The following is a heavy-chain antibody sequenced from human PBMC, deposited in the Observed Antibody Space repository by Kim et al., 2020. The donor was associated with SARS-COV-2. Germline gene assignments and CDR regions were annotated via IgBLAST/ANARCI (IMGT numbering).Heavy chain of an antibody. CDR2: ISYDGSNK. CDR1: GFTFSSYG. V-gene: IGHV3-30*18. D-gene: IGHD1-26*01. Sequence: GGSLRLSCAASGFTFSSYGMHWVRQAPGKGLEWVAVISYDGSNKYYADSVKGRFTISRDNSKNTLYLQMNSLRAEDTAVYYCAKDLPIVGATGHFDYWGQGTLVTVSS. CDR3: AKDLPIVGATGHFDY. J-gene: IGHJ4*02.